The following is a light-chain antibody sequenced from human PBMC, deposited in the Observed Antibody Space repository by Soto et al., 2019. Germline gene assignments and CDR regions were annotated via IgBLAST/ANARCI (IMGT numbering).Light chain of an antibody. CDR2: GTT. J-gene: IGKJ1*01. V-gene: IGKV3-20*01. CDR1: QNVGSAY. Sequence: EIVLTQSPGTLSLSPGERATLSCRARQNVGSAYLAWYQQKPGQAPRLLIYGTTARATGIPDRFSGSGSGTDFTLTISRVEPEDFALYYCQHYGTSPWTFGQGTKVEIK. CDR3: QHYGTSPWT.